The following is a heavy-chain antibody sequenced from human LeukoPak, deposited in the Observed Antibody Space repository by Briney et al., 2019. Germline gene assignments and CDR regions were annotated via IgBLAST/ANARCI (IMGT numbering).Heavy chain of an antibody. Sequence: ASVKVSCKASGYTFTSYDINWVRQATGQGLEWMGWMNPNSGNTGYAQKFQGRVTMTRDMSTSTVYMELSSLRSEDTAVYYCARGSSGWPYYYYYYMDVWGKGTTVTVSS. J-gene: IGHJ6*03. CDR3: ARGSSGWPYYYYYYMDV. D-gene: IGHD6-19*01. CDR1: GYTFTSYD. CDR2: MNPNSGNT. V-gene: IGHV1-8*01.